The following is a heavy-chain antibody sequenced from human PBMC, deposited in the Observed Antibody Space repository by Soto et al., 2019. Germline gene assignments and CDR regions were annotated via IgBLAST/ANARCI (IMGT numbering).Heavy chain of an antibody. Sequence: GGSLRLSCAASGFTFSSYGMHWVRQAPGKGLEWVAVISYDGSNKYYADSVKGRFTISRDNSKNTLYLQMKSLRAEDTAVYYCAKVRGSYTMVRAPVNYWGQGTLVTVSS. CDR3: AKVRGSYTMVRAPVNY. D-gene: IGHD3-10*01. V-gene: IGHV3-30*18. CDR2: ISYDGSNK. J-gene: IGHJ4*02. CDR1: GFTFSSYG.